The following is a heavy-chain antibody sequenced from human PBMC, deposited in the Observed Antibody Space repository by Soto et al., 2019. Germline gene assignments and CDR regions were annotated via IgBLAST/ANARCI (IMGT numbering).Heavy chain of an antibody. J-gene: IGHJ4*02. D-gene: IGHD2-21*01. V-gene: IGHV3-66*01. Sequence: EVQLVESGGGLVQPAGSLRLSCAASGFTVSSNYMSWVRQAPGKGLEWVSVIYSGGSTYYADSVKGRFTISRDNSKNTLYLQMNSLRAEDTAVYYCSRSRGVVIAGDYWGQGTLVTVSS. CDR2: IYSGGST. CDR1: GFTVSSNY. CDR3: SRSRGVVIAGDY.